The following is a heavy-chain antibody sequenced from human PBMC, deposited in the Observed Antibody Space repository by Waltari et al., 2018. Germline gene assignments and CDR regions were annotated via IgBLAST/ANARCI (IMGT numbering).Heavy chain of an antibody. Sequence: QVQLQASGPGLVKPSETLSLTCAVSGYSISRGHYWRWIRQPPGKGLEWIGSIYHSGITYSNPSLKSRVTISVDTSKNQFSLMLSSVTAADTSVYDCARYSGPFDYWGQGTLVTVSS. J-gene: IGHJ4*02. CDR2: IYHSGIT. CDR3: ARYSGPFDY. D-gene: IGHD5-12*01. V-gene: IGHV4-38-2*01. CDR1: GYSISRGHY.